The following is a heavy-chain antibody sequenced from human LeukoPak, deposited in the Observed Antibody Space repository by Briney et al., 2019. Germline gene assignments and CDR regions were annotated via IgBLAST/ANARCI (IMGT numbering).Heavy chain of an antibody. D-gene: IGHD6-25*01. V-gene: IGHV3-53*01. CDR1: GFTVSGNY. J-gene: IGHJ6*03. Sequence: GGSLRLSCAASGFTVSGNYMTWVRQAPGKGLEWVSVIYAGGSTYYADSVKGRFTISRDNSKNTLYLLMNNLRAEDTAVYYCARAQRGDYMDVWGKGTTVTISS. CDR2: IYAGGST. CDR3: ARAQRGDYMDV.